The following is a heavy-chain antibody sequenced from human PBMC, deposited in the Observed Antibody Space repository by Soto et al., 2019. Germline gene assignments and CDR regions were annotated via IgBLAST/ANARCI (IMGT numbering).Heavy chain of an antibody. Sequence: EVQLVESGGGLFQPEGSLRLSCEASGFTFSNYWMHWVRQAPGKGLVWVSRINYDGSDPIYADSVKGRFTISRDNAKNTVYLQMNSLRAEDTAVYYCARGYPNYSNFAYWGQGSLVTVSS. D-gene: IGHD2-21*01. CDR1: GFTFSNYW. CDR2: INYDGSDP. CDR3: ARGYPNYSNFAY. V-gene: IGHV3-74*01. J-gene: IGHJ4*02.